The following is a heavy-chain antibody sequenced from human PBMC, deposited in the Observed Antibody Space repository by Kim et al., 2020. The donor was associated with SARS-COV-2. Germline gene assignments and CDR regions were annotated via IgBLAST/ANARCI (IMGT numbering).Heavy chain of an antibody. J-gene: IGHJ4*02. CDR3: ARVNYYDSSGYYFDY. V-gene: IGHV3-11*01. D-gene: IGHD3-22*01. Sequence: DSVKGRFTISRDNAKNSLYLQMNSLRAEDTAVYYCARVNYYDSSGYYFDYWGQGTLVTVSS.